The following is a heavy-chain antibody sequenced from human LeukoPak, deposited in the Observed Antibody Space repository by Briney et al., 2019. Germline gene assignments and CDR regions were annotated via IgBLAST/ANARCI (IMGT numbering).Heavy chain of an antibody. J-gene: IGHJ2*01. D-gene: IGHD2-2*01. CDR3: ASRSSSLNWYFDL. CDR1: GFTFSSYA. Sequence: GGSLRLSCAASGFTFSSYAMSWVRQAPGKGLEWVSGISGNGGNTYYADSVKGRFTISRDNSKETLYLQMNSLRAEDTAVYYCASRSSSLNWYFDLWGRGTLVTVSS. CDR2: ISGNGGNT. V-gene: IGHV3-23*01.